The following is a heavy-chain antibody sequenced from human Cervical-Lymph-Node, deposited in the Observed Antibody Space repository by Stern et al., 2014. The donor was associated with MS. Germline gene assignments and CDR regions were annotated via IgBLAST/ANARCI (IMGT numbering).Heavy chain of an antibody. Sequence: QVQLGQSGGGVVQPGRSLRLSCAASAFTFSSYGMHWVRQAPGKGLEWVAVISYDGSNKYYADSVKGRFTISRDNSKNTLYLQMNSLRAEDTAVYYCAKGGGLDHWGYYGMDVWGQGTTVTVSS. CDR3: AKGGGLDHWGYYGMDV. CDR2: ISYDGSNK. CDR1: AFTFSSYG. J-gene: IGHJ6*02. V-gene: IGHV3-30*18. D-gene: IGHD2-15*01.